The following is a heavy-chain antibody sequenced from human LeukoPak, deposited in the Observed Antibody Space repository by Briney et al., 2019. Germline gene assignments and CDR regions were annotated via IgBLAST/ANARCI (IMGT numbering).Heavy chain of an antibody. CDR3: ARGSVAGLYFDY. CDR1: GGSISSYY. V-gene: IGHV4-59*13. CDR2: IYYSGST. J-gene: IGHJ4*02. Sequence: SETLSLTCIVSGGSISSYYWSWIRQPPGKGLEWIGYIYYSGSTNYNPSLKSRVTISVDTSKNQFSLKLSSVTAADTAVYYCARGSVAGLYFDYWGQGTLVTVSS. D-gene: IGHD6-19*01.